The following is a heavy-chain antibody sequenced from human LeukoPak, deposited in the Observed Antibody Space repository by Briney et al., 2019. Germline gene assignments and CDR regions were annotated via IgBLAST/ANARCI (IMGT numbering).Heavy chain of an antibody. Sequence: PSETLSLTCAVYGGSFSGYHWSWIRQPPGKGLEWLGEINHSGSTNYNPSLKSRVTISVDTSKNQFSLKLSSVTAADTAVYYCARVHGYYVWGSYRHFDPWGQGTLVTVSS. D-gene: IGHD3-16*02. CDR1: GGSFSGYH. CDR3: ARVHGYYVWGSYRHFDP. J-gene: IGHJ5*02. CDR2: INHSGST. V-gene: IGHV4-34*01.